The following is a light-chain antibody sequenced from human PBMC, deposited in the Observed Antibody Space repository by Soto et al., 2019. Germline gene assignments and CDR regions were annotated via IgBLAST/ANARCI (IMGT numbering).Light chain of an antibody. CDR2: GAS. CDR3: QQYNNCPRT. J-gene: IGKJ1*01. Sequence: EIVLTQSPATLSVSPGERATLSCRASQSVSSNFAGYQQKPGQAPRLLIFGASTRATRIPARFSSGGAGTELTLTTSSLQSEDFAVYYCQQYNNCPRTFGQGTKVEIK. CDR1: QSVSSN. V-gene: IGKV3-15*01.